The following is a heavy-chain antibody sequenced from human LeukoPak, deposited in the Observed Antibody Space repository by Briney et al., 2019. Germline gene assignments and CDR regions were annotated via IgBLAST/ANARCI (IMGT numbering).Heavy chain of an antibody. D-gene: IGHD3-10*01. CDR1: GYTLTSYY. Sequence: ASVKVSCKASGYTLTSYYMHWVRQAPGQGLEWMGIINPSGGSTSYAQKFQGRVTMTRDMSTSTVYMELSSLRSEDTAVYYCAREGTMDAYDPWGQGTLVTVSS. V-gene: IGHV1-46*01. CDR2: INPSGGST. J-gene: IGHJ5*02. CDR3: AREGTMDAYDP.